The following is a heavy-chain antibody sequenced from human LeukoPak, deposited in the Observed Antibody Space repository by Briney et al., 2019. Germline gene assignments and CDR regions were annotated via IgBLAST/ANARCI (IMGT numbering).Heavy chain of an antibody. J-gene: IGHJ4*02. CDR2: ISGNGGNT. CDR3: VTTSATGPLDY. Sequence: GGSLRLSCSASGFAFSSYAMHWVRQAPGKGLEYVSAISGNGGNTYYADSLKGRFTISRDNSKNTLYLQMSSLRVEDTAVYYCVTTSATGPLDYWGQGTLVTVSS. V-gene: IGHV3-64D*09. CDR1: GFAFSSYA. D-gene: IGHD6-6*01.